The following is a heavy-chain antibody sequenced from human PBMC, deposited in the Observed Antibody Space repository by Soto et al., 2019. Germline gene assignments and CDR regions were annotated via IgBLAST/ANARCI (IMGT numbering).Heavy chain of an antibody. Sequence: ASVKVSCKASGFTFTSSAVQWVRQARGQRLEWIGWIVVGSGNTNYAQKFQERVTITRDMSTSTAYMELSSLRSEDTAVYYCAAGRRYYDSSGYPYYYGMDVWGQGTTVTVSS. D-gene: IGHD3-22*01. J-gene: IGHJ6*02. CDR3: AAGRRYYDSSGYPYYYGMDV. CDR2: IVVGSGNT. V-gene: IGHV1-58*01. CDR1: GFTFTSSA.